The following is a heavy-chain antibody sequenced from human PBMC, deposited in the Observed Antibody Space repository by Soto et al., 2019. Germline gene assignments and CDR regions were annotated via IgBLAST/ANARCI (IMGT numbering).Heavy chain of an antibody. V-gene: IGHV1-69*06. D-gene: IGHD3-16*01. J-gene: IGHJ6*02. CDR3: ARDRIQLRLGKYSFNAMDV. CDR1: GGTFSDFA. CDR2: IVPRFGSP. Sequence: QVQLVQSGAEMRKPGSSLRVSCKASGGTFSDFAFSWVRQAPGQGLEWMGGIVPRFGSPNYAQKFGGRVTITANTSTSTVYMELRSLRFDDTAVYFCARDRIQLRLGKYSFNAMDVWGQGTTITVSS.